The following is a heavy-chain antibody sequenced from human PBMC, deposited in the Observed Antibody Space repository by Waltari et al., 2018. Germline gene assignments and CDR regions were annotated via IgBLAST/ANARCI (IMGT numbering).Heavy chain of an antibody. CDR3: ARLGFYDSSGYSSVPSDY. CDR1: GGSFSGYY. V-gene: IGHV4-34*01. D-gene: IGHD3-22*01. CDR2: INHSGST. Sequence: QVQLQQWGAGLLKPSETLSLTCAVYGGSFSGYYWSWIRQPPGKGQEWLGEINHSGSTNYNPSLKSRVTISVDTSKNQFSLKLSSVTAADTAVYYCARLGFYDSSGYSSVPSDYWGQGTLVTVSS. J-gene: IGHJ4*02.